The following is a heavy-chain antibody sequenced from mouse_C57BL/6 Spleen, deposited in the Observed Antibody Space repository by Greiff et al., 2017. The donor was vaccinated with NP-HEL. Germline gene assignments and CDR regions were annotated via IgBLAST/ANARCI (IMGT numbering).Heavy chain of an antibody. J-gene: IGHJ3*01. CDR3: AREGYDYDSY. D-gene: IGHD2-4*01. Sequence: VQLQQSGPELVKPGASVKISCKASGYTFTDYYMNWVKQSHGKSLEWIGDINPNNGGTSYNQKFKGKATLTVDKSSSTAYMELRSLTSEDSAVYYCAREGYDYDSYWGQGTLVTVSA. V-gene: IGHV1-26*01. CDR2: INPNNGGT. CDR1: GYTFTDYY.